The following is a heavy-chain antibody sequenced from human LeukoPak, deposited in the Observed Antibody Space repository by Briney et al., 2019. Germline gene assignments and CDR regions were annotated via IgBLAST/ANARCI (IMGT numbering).Heavy chain of an antibody. Sequence: GGSLRLSCAGSGFTFSSYAMSWVGQAPGKGLEWVSAISGSGGSTYYADSVKGRFTISRDNSKNTLYLQMNSLRAEDTAVYYCAKAPAIVVVVAATQYWGQGTLVTVSS. J-gene: IGHJ4*02. CDR1: GFTFSSYA. CDR2: ISGSGGST. D-gene: IGHD2-15*01. V-gene: IGHV3-23*01. CDR3: AKAPAIVVVVAATQY.